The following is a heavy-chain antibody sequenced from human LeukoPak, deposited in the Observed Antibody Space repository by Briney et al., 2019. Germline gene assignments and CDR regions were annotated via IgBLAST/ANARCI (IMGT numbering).Heavy chain of an antibody. D-gene: IGHD6-19*01. CDR1: GFNFINYW. CDR2: IKQDGSEK. Sequence: GGSLRLSCAASGFNFINYWMNWVRQAPGKGLEWVANIKQDGSEKYYVDSVKGRFTISRDNAKNSLYLQMNSLRAEDTAVYYCARDGSIAVKNWFDPWGQGTLVTVSS. CDR3: ARDGSIAVKNWFDP. J-gene: IGHJ5*02. V-gene: IGHV3-7*01.